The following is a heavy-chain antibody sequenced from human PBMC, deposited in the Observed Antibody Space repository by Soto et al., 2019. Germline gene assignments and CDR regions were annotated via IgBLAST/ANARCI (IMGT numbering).Heavy chain of an antibody. V-gene: IGHV4-30-2*01. D-gene: IGHD4-17*01. CDR3: ASTVYGGNSDYFDY. J-gene: IGHJ4*02. Sequence: QLQLQESGSGLVKPSQTLSLTCAVSGGSISSGGYSWSWIRQPPGKGLEWIGYIYHSGSTYYNPSLKSRVTISVDRSKNQFSLKLSSVTAADTAVYYCASTVYGGNSDYFDYWGPGTLVTVSS. CDR2: IYHSGST. CDR1: GGSISSGGYS.